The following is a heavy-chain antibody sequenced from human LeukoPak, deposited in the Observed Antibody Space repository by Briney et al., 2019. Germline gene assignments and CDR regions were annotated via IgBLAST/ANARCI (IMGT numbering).Heavy chain of an antibody. CDR2: IIPIFGAA. CDR1: GGTFSSYA. J-gene: IGHJ4*02. V-gene: IGHV1-69*05. CDR3: ASPPDFSSTSSYAFFDY. D-gene: IGHD2-2*01. Sequence: SVKVSCKASGGTFSSYAFSWGRHAPGQGLEWMGGIIPIFGAANYAQKFQGRVTITTDESTTTASMELSRLRSEATATYYCASPPDFSSTSSYAFFDYGGEGTLVTVPS.